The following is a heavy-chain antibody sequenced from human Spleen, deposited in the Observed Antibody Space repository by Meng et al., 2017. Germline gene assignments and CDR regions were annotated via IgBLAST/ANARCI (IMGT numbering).Heavy chain of an antibody. J-gene: IGHJ3*02. V-gene: IGHV3-48*03. CDR1: GFTFSSYE. D-gene: IGHD3-16*01. CDR2: ISSSGSTI. Sequence: GGSLRLSCAASGFTFSSYEMNWVRQAPGKGLEWASYISSSGSTIYYADSVKGRFTISRDNAKNSLYLQMNSLRAEDTAVYYCARDHLGSGDAFDIWGQGTMVTVSS. CDR3: ARDHLGSGDAFDI.